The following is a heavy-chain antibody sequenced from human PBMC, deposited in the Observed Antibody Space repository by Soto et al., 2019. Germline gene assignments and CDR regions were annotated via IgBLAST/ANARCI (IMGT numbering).Heavy chain of an antibody. D-gene: IGHD3-10*01. Sequence: EVQLVESGGGLIQPGGSLRLSCAVSGFTVSNNYMSWVRQAPGKGLEGVSVIYSGGYTAYGDSVKGRFTISRDNSKNTHYLQLNSTGAADAAVFYCPSRPGGGGYWGQGTLVTVSS. J-gene: IGHJ4*02. CDR3: PSRPGGGGY. CDR1: GFTVSNNY. V-gene: IGHV3-53*01. CDR2: IYSGGYT.